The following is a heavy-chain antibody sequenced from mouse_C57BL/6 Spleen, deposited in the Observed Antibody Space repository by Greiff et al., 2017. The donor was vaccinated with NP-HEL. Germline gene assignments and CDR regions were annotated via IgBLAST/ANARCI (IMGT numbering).Heavy chain of an antibody. Sequence: VQLQQPGAELVKPGASVKLSCKASGYTFTSYWMHWVKQRPGQGLEWIGMIHPNSGSTNYNEKFKSKATLTVDKSSSTAYMQLSSLTSEDSAVYYCARFSRTYDYDGTLYYYAMDYWGQGTSVTVSS. J-gene: IGHJ4*01. CDR1: GYTFTSYW. D-gene: IGHD2-4*01. V-gene: IGHV1-64*01. CDR2: IHPNSGST. CDR3: ARFSRTYDYDGTLYYYAMDY.